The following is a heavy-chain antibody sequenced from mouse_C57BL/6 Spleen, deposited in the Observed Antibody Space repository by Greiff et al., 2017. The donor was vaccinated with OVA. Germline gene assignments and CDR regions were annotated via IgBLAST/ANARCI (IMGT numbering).Heavy chain of an antibody. Sequence: EVQLQESGPGLVKPSQSLSLTCSVTGYSITSGYYWNWIRQFPGNKLEWMGYISYDGSNNYNPSLKNRISITRDTSKNQFFLKLNSVTTEDTATYYCARDDDYAMDYWGQGTSVTVSS. J-gene: IGHJ4*01. V-gene: IGHV3-6*01. CDR2: ISYDGSN. CDR3: ARDDDYAMDY. CDR1: GYSITSGYY.